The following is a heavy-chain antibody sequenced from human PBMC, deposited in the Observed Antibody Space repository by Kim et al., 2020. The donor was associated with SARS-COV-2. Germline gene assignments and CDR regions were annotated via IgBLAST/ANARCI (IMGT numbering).Heavy chain of an antibody. V-gene: IGHV4-59*13. Sequence: SETLSLTCTVSGGSINSGHWSWVRQPPGKGLEWIAFSYYTGVTNYNPSLKSRVTISVDPSKNQFSLKLTSVSAADTAVYYCTRGPDRGVATDFWGQGTLVTVSS. CDR3: TRGPDRGVATDF. J-gene: IGHJ4*02. D-gene: IGHD5-12*01. CDR1: GGSINSGH. CDR2: SYYTGVT.